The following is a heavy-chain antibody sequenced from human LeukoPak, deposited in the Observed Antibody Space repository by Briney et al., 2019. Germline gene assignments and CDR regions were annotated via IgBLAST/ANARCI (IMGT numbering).Heavy chain of an antibody. CDR1: GGSISSYY. CDR3: ARGYSSSWYAAFDI. V-gene: IGHV4-59*12. J-gene: IGHJ3*02. Sequence: PSETLSLTCTVSGGSISSYYWSWIRQPPGKGLEWIGNIFHSGSTNYNPSLKSRATISVDTSKNQFSLKLSSVTAADTAVYYCARGYSSSWYAAFDIWGQGTMVTVSS. D-gene: IGHD6-13*01. CDR2: IFHSGST.